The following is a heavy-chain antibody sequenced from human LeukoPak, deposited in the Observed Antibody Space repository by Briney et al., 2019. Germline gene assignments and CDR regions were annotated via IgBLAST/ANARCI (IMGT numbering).Heavy chain of an antibody. Sequence: SETLSLTCTVSGGSIIGYGWSWIRQPPGKGLEWIGEINHSGSTNYNPSLKSRVTISVDTSKNQFSLKLSSVTAADTAVYYCASLVATHYYYYYGMDVWGQGTTVTVSS. CDR3: ASLVATHYYYYYGMDV. CDR1: GGSIIGYG. D-gene: IGHD5-12*01. CDR2: INHSGST. J-gene: IGHJ6*02. V-gene: IGHV4-34*01.